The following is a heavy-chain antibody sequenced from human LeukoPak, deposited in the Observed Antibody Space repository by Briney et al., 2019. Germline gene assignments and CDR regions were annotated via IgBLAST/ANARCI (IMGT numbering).Heavy chain of an antibody. CDR2: ISSSSNYM. CDR3: AKNNGWFHLAQ. Sequence: PGGSLRLSCAASGFTFSRNAMNWVRQAPGKGLEWVSFISSSSNYMSYADSVKGRFTISRDNAKNSLYLQMNSLRAEDTAVYYCAKNNGWFHLAQWGQGTLVTVSS. V-gene: IGHV3-21*04. CDR1: GFTFSRNA. J-gene: IGHJ4*02. D-gene: IGHD6-19*01.